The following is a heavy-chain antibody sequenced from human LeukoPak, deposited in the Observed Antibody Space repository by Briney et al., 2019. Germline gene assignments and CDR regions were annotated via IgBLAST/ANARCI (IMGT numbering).Heavy chain of an antibody. CDR2: SSGGGERD. V-gene: IGHV3-23*01. CDR1: GIVFSNTA. D-gene: IGHD6-19*01. CDR3: GKDGGQYSSGPEFDP. Sequence: PGGSLRLSCAASGIVFSNTAMSWARQSPGRGLEGVSASSGGGERDFHAASVKGRFTISSDNSKNMVYLQMNSLRADDTAIYYCGKDGGQYSSGPEFDPRGQGALVTVSS. J-gene: IGHJ5*02.